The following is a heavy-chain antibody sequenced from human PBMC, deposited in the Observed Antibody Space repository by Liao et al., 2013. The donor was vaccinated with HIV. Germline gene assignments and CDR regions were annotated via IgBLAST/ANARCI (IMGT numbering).Heavy chain of an antibody. D-gene: IGHD3-22*01. CDR3: ARDGDYYDTSH. V-gene: IGHV4-61*02. CDR2: IYTSGST. CDR1: GGSISSGSYY. Sequence: QVQLQESGPGLVKPSQTLSLTCTVSGGSISSGSYYWSWIRQPAGKGLEWIGRIYTSGSTHYNPSLKSRVTISIDTSKNQFSLKLSSVTAADTAMYYCARDGDYYDTSHWGQGTLVTVS. J-gene: IGHJ4*02.